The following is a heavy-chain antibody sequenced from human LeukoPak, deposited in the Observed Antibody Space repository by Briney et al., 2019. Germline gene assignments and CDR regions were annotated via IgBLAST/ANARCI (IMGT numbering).Heavy chain of an antibody. J-gene: IGHJ4*02. CDR3: ARGASATPLFGH. CDR1: GFTVSSNY. CDR2: IYSGGST. V-gene: IGHV3-66*01. Sequence: GGSLRLSCAASGFTVSSNYMTWVRQAPGKGLEWVSVIYSGGSTYYADSVKGRFTISRDNSKNTLYLQMNSLRAEDTAVYHCARGASATPLFGHWGQGTLVTVSS.